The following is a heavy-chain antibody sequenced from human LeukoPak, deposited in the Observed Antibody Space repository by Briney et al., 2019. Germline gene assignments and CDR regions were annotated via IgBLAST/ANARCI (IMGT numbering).Heavy chain of an antibody. V-gene: IGHV3-23*01. Sequence: GGSLRLSCAASGFTFSSYAMSWVRQAPGKGLEWVSAISGRGGSTYYADSVKGRFTISRGKSKKKLYLQMNSLRAEDTAVYYCAKGDCSSTNCYPDYWGQGTLVTVSS. CDR2: ISGRGGST. CDR1: GFTFSSYA. D-gene: IGHD2-2*01. CDR3: AKGDCSSTNCYPDY. J-gene: IGHJ4*02.